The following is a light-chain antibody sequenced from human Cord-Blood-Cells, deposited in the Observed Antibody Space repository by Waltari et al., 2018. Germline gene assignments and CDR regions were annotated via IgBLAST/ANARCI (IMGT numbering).Light chain of an antibody. CDR3: SSYTSSSTVV. CDR2: EVS. V-gene: IGLV2-14*01. CDR1: SSDVGGYNY. Sequence: QSALTQPASVSGSPGQSITISCTGTSSDVGGYNYVSWYQQPPGKAPKLMIYEVSNRHSGVSNRFSGSKSGNTASLTISGRQAEDEADYYCSSYTSSSTVVFGGGTKLTVL. J-gene: IGLJ2*01.